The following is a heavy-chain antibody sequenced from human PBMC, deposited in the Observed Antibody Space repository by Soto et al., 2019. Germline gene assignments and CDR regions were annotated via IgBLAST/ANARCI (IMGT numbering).Heavy chain of an antibody. CDR2: IYSGGST. CDR1: GFTISNNY. D-gene: IGHD4-17*01. J-gene: IGHJ4*02. V-gene: IGHV3-53*01. Sequence: EVQLVESGGGLIQPGGSLRLSCAASGFTISNNYMNWVRQAPGKGLEWVSVIYSGGSTYYADSVKGRFTISRDNSKNTLYLQMNSLGAEDTAVYYCARDPHDYGHYGGLDYWGQGTMVTVSS. CDR3: ARDPHDYGHYGGLDY.